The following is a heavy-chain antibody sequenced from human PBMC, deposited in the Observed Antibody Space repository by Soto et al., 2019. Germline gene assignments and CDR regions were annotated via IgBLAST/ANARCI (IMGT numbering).Heavy chain of an antibody. CDR1: GGSISSGGYY. V-gene: IGHV4-31*03. CDR2: IYYSGST. D-gene: IGHD3-3*01. Sequence: SETLSLTCTVSGGSISSGGYYWSWIRQHPGKGLEWIGYIYYSGSTYYNPSLKSRVTISVDTSKNQFSLKLSSVTAADTAVYYCASTYYDFWSGYTPLNYYYGMDVWGQGTTVTVSS. CDR3: ASTYYDFWSGYTPLNYYYGMDV. J-gene: IGHJ6*02.